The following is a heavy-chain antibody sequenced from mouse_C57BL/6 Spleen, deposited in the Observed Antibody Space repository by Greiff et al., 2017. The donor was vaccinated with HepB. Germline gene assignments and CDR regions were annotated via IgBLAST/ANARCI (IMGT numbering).Heavy chain of an antibody. V-gene: IGHV1-80*01. CDR2: IYPGDGDT. J-gene: IGHJ4*01. CDR1: GYAFSSYW. D-gene: IGHD1-1*01. CDR3: ARSTITTGAMDY. Sequence: VQGVESGAELVKPGASVKISCKASGYAFSSYWMNWVKQRPGKGLEWIGQIYPGDGDTNYNGKFKGKATLTADKSSSTAYMQLSSLTSEDSAVYFCARSTITTGAMDYWGQGTSVTVSS.